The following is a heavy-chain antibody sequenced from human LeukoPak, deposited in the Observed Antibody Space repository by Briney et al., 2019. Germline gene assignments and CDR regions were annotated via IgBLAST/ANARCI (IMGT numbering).Heavy chain of an antibody. D-gene: IGHD5-24*01. J-gene: IGHJ4*02. CDR3: AKYDPGRWLQLVVFRFSGYFDY. CDR2: ISSSGSTI. CDR1: GFTFSSYS. Sequence: GGSLRLSCAASGFTFSSYSMNWVRQAPGKGLEWVPYISSSGSTIYYADSVKGRFTISRDNAKNSLYLQMNSLRAEDTAVYYCAKYDPGRWLQLVVFRFSGYFDYWGQGTLVTVSS. V-gene: IGHV3-48*04.